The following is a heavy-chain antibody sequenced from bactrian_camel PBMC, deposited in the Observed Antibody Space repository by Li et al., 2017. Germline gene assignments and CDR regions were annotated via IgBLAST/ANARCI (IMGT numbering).Heavy chain of an antibody. CDR2: FYSDGRT. Sequence: DVQLVESGGGLVQPGGSLRLSCAASGFTFSSLFMNWVRQAPGKGLEWVSSFYSDGRTYYTDSVKGRFTITQDTTANTLYLQMDSLKPEDTAMYYCATDHGVDMGWVVDIPDAHTLVTYWGQGTQVTVS. J-gene: IGHJ4*01. V-gene: IGHV3S10*01. CDR1: GFTFSSLF. CDR3: ATDHGVDMGWVVDIPDAHTLVTY. D-gene: IGHD2*01.